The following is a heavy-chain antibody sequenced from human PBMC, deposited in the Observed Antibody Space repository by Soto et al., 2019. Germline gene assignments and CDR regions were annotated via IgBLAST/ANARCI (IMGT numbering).Heavy chain of an antibody. CDR3: GRDRGPNTPDY. Sequence: EVQVVESGGGLVQPGGSLRLSCAVSGFTFSNYWMTWVRQAPGKGLEWVAYMNQDGSQIYYVDSLRGRFTISRDNAKNSLYLQMNSLRVDDTAVYYCGRDRGPNTPDYWGQGTLVTVSS. D-gene: IGHD2-2*02. V-gene: IGHV3-7*01. J-gene: IGHJ4*02. CDR1: GFTFSNYW. CDR2: MNQDGSQI.